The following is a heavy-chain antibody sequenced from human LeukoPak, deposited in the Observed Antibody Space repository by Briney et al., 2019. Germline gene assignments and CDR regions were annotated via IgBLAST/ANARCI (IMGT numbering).Heavy chain of an antibody. CDR3: AGSPYGGNSGFDY. Sequence: SGGSLRLSSAASGFTVSSYGMHWVRQPAGKGPEWVSAIGSAGGTYYPGSVKGRFTIFRENAKNSLYLQMNSLRAGDTAVYYCAGSPYGGNSGFDYWGQGTLVTVSS. J-gene: IGHJ4*02. CDR1: GFTVSSYG. D-gene: IGHD4-23*01. CDR2: IGSAGGT. V-gene: IGHV3-13*04.